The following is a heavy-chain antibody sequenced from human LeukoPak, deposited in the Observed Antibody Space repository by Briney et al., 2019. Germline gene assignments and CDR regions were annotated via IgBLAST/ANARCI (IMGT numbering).Heavy chain of an antibody. Sequence: PSETLSLTCAVYGGSFSGYYWSWIRQPPGKGLEWIGEINHSGSTNYNPSLKSRVTISVDTSKNQFSLKLSSVTAADTAVYYCARREPKKTAALSFVYWGQGTLVTVSS. CDR3: ARREPKKTAALSFVY. J-gene: IGHJ4*02. D-gene: IGHD6-13*01. CDR2: INHSGST. CDR1: GGSFSGYY. V-gene: IGHV4-34*01.